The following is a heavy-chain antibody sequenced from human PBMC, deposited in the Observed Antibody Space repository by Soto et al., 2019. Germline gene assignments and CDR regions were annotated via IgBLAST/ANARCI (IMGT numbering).Heavy chain of an antibody. Sequence: PSQTLSLTCAISGDSVSSNSAAWNWIRQSPSRGLEWLGRTYYRSKWYNDYAVSVKSRITINPDTSKNQFSLQLNSVTPEDTAVYYCAREDYEGRISAAGFYYYCGMDVWGQGTTVTVSS. D-gene: IGHD6-13*01. CDR1: GDSVSSNSAA. CDR3: AREDYEGRISAAGFYYYCGMDV. CDR2: TYYRSKWYN. V-gene: IGHV6-1*01. J-gene: IGHJ6*02.